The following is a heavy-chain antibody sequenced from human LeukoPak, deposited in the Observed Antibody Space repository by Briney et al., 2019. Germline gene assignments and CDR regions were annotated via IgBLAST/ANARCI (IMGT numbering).Heavy chain of an antibody. CDR1: GFTFSSYS. J-gene: IGHJ4*02. D-gene: IGHD5-18*01. CDR3: ARDHPGYSYGHDY. Sequence: GGSLRLSCAASGFTFSSYSMNWVRQAPGKGPEWVSSISSSSSYIYYADSVKGRFTISRDNAKNSLYLQMNSLRAEDTAVYYCARDHPGYSYGHDYWGQGTLVTVSS. V-gene: IGHV3-21*01. CDR2: ISSSSSYI.